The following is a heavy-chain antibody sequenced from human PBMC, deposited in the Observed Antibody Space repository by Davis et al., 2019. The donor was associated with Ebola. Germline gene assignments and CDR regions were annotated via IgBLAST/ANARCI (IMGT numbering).Heavy chain of an antibody. Sequence: GESLKISCKGSGFTFTSYWIGWVRQMPGKGLEWMGIISPGDSDTRYSPSFQGQVTISADKSISSVYLQWSSLKASDTAQYYCASPGITTAHTRRGQGTLVTVSS. D-gene: IGHD1/OR15-1a*01. J-gene: IGHJ4*02. CDR3: ASPGITTAHTR. CDR2: ISPGDSDT. CDR1: GFTFTSYW. V-gene: IGHV5-51*01.